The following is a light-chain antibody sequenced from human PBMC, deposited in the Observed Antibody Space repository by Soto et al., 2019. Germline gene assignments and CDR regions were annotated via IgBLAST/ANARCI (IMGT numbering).Light chain of an antibody. V-gene: IGLV2-11*01. CDR2: DVS. J-gene: IGLJ3*02. CDR3: CSYAGDYTWV. Sequence: QSVLTQPRSVSGSPGQSVTISCTGTSSNIGRYNYVSWYHQHPGKAPKLMIYDVSERPSGVPDRFSGSKSANTASLTISGLQAEDEADYYCCSYAGDYTWVFGGGTKLTVL. CDR1: SSNIGRYNY.